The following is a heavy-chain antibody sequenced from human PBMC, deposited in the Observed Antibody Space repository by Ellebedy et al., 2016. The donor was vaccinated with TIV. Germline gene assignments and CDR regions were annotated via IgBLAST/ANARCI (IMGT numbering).Heavy chain of an antibody. CDR2: INQDGSEK. CDR3: AKDHGYSSSWYTQPPHYGMDV. J-gene: IGHJ6*02. CDR1: GFTFRVHW. V-gene: IGHV3-7*03. Sequence: GESLKISCAASGFTFRVHWMSWVRQAPGKGLEWVANINQDGSEKHYVDSVKGRFTISRDNTQNSLYLQMNSLRADDTAVYYCAKDHGYSSSWYTQPPHYGMDVWGQGTTVTVSS. D-gene: IGHD6-13*01.